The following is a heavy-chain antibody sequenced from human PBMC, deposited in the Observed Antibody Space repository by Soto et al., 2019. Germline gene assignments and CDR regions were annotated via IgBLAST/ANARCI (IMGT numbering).Heavy chain of an antibody. Sequence: ASVKLSCTASGYTFTSSALHWMRQAPGQRLEWMGWINACNSNTKYSQKFQARVTITSNISTNPAYMALSSLRPDYTAVYYCAGDSDWFAPWGQGTLVTVSS. CDR1: GYTFTSSA. D-gene: IGHD3-10*01. CDR2: INACNSNT. CDR3: AGDSDWFAP. J-gene: IGHJ5*02. V-gene: IGHV1-3*01.